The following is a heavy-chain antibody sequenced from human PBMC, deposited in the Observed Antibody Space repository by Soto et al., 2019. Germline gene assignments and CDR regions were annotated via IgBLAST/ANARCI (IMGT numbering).Heavy chain of an antibody. J-gene: IGHJ4*02. V-gene: IGHV3-73*02. D-gene: IGHD2-15*01. Sequence: EVQLVESGGGLVQPGGSLKLSCAASGFTFSGSAIHWVRQASGKGLEWVGRIRSKVNNYATAYAASVKGRFTISRDYSKNTAYLEMNSLNTDDTAIYYCTAYCSGGSCYLGYYFDYWGQGTLVTVSS. CDR1: GFTFSGSA. CDR3: TAYCSGGSCYLGYYFDY. CDR2: IRSKVNNYAT.